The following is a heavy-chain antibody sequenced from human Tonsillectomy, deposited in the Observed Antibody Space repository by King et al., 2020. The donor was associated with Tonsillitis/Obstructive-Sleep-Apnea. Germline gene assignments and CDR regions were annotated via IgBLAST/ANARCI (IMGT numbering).Heavy chain of an antibody. CDR1: GFTFDDYA. J-gene: IGHJ4*02. V-gene: IGHV3-9*01. CDR3: AKDMSYWNSLPDY. D-gene: IGHD3-10*01. Sequence: VQLVESGGGLVQPGRSLRLSCAASGFTFDDYAMHWVRQAPGKGLEWVSGINWNSGSIGYADSVKGRFTISRDNAKNSLYLQMNSLRAEDTALYYCAKDMSYWNSLPDYWGQGTLVTVSS. CDR2: INWNSGSI.